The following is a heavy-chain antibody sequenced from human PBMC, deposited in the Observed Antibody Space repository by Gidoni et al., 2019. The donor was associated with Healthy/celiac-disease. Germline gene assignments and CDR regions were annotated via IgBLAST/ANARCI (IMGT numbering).Heavy chain of an antibody. CDR1: GFNFSSAG. Sequence: EVQLVESGGGLVKPGGSLRLSGADSGFNFSSAGMSWVRQAPGKGLEWFGRIKSKTDGGTTAYAAPVKGRFTISRDDSKNTRYLQMNSLKTEDTAVYYCTPTPLGPFDYWGQGTLVTVSS. V-gene: IGHV3-15*01. CDR2: IKSKTDGGTT. J-gene: IGHJ4*02. D-gene: IGHD7-27*01. CDR3: TPTPLGPFDY.